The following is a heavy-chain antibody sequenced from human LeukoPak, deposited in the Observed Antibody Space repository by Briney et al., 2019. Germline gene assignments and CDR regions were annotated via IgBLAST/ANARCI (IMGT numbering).Heavy chain of an antibody. CDR1: GFSFSTYD. CDR3: AKQSFRMVNYFDY. D-gene: IGHD3-16*02. CDR2: ISSDGSHK. J-gene: IGHJ4*02. Sequence: PGRSLRLACAASGFSFSTYDMHWVRQAPGKGLEWVAVISSDGSHKYWADSVRGRFTISRDNSKNTVDLQLNSLRAEDSAVYYCAKQSFRMVNYFDYWGQGTLVTVSS. V-gene: IGHV3-30*18.